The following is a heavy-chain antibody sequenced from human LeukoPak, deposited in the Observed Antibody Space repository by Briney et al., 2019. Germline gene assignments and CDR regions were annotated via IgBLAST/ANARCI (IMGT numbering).Heavy chain of an antibody. J-gene: IGHJ4*02. Sequence: GGSLRLSCAASGFTFSSYSMNWVRQAPGKGLEWVSSISSSSSYIYYADSVKGRFTISRDNAKNSLYLQMNSLRAEDAAVYYCARPLYSSSSGSDYWGQGTLVTVSS. V-gene: IGHV3-21*01. CDR1: GFTFSSYS. CDR2: ISSSSSYI. D-gene: IGHD6-6*01. CDR3: ARPLYSSSSGSDY.